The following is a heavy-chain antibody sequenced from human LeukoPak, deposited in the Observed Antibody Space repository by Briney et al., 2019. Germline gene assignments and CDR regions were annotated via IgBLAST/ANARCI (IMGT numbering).Heavy chain of an antibody. V-gene: IGHV1-2*06. CDR2: INPNSGGT. D-gene: IGHD4-17*01. CDR1: GYTFTGYY. Sequence: ASVKVSCKASGYTFTGYYMHWVRQAPGQGLEWMGRINPNSGGTNYAQKFQGRVTMTRDTSISTAYMELSRLRSDDTAVYYCARIYGDPHPYYHYMDVWGKGTSVTVSS. J-gene: IGHJ6*03. CDR3: ARIYGDPHPYYHYMDV.